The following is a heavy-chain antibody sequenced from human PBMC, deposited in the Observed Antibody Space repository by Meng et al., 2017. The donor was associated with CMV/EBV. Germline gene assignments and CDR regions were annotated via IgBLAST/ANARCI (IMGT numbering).Heavy chain of an antibody. Sequence: SETLSLTCAISGDSVSSNGATWSWIRQSPSRGLEWLGRTYYRSMWYIDYAVSVKSRIDINPDTSKNQFSLQLNAVTPEDTAVYYCARVRCSTTSCYYEYYYGMDVWGQGTTVTVPS. CDR2: TYYRSMWYI. CDR1: GDSVSSNGAT. V-gene: IGHV6-1*01. CDR3: ARVRCSTTSCYYEYYYGMDV. D-gene: IGHD2-2*01. J-gene: IGHJ6*02.